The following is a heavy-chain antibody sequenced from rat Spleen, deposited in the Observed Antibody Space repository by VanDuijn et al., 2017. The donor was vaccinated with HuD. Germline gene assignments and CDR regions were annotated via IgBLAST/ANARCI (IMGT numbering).Heavy chain of an antibody. V-gene: IGHV2S63*01. J-gene: IGHJ2*01. CDR3: TRVNPYFDY. D-gene: IGHD1-11*01. CDR1: GFSLTDYS. Sequence: VQLKESGPGLVQPSQTLSLTCTVSGFSLTDYSVHWVRQPPGKGLEWMGIMWSGGSTAYNSALKSRLSISRDNSKSQVFLKINSLQTEDTAIYYCTRVNPYFDYWGQGVMVTVSS. CDR2: MWSGGST.